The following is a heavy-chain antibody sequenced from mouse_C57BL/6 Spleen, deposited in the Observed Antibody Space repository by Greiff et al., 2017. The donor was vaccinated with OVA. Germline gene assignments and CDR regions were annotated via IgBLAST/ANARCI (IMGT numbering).Heavy chain of an antibody. V-gene: IGHV5-15*01. CDR2: ISNLAYSI. CDR1: GFTFSDYG. CDR3: ARLRTGSYYFDY. J-gene: IGHJ2*01. D-gene: IGHD4-1*01. Sequence: EVHLVESGGGLVQPGGSLKLSCAASGFTFSDYGMAWVRQAPRKGPEWVAFISNLAYSIYYADTVTGRFTISRENAKNTLYLEMSSLRSEDTAMYYCARLRTGSYYFDYWGQGTTLTVSS.